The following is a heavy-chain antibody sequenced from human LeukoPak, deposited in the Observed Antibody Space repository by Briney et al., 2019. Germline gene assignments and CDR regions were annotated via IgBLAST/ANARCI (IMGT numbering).Heavy chain of an antibody. CDR1: GRSFSGYY. Sequence: SETLSLTCAVYGRSFSGYYWSWIRQTPGKGLEWIGYIYYSGSTNYNPSLKSRVTISVDTSKNQFSLKLSSVTAADTAVYYCARIRDYYDSSGYYPSYYFDYWGQGTLVTVSS. CDR3: ARIRDYYDSSGYYPSYYFDY. CDR2: IYYSGST. D-gene: IGHD3-22*01. V-gene: IGHV4-59*01. J-gene: IGHJ4*02.